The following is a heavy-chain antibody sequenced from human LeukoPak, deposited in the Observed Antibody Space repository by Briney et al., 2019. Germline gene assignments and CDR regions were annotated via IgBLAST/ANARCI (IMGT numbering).Heavy chain of an antibody. Sequence: VASVKVSCKASGYTFTSYYMHWVRQAPGQGLEWMGIISPSGGSTSYAQKFQGRVTMTRDTSTSTVYMELSSLRSEDTAVYYCARARYRDAFDIWGQGTMVTVSS. D-gene: IGHD1-26*01. J-gene: IGHJ3*02. CDR2: ISPSGGST. V-gene: IGHV1-46*03. CDR3: ARARYRDAFDI. CDR1: GYTFTSYY.